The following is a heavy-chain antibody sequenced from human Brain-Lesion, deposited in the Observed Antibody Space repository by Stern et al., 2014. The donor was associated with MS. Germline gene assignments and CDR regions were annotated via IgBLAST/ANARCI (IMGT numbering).Heavy chain of an antibody. CDR1: GGSITSGRHH. V-gene: IGHV4-61*02. CDR2: IYHSGGT. J-gene: IGHJ4*02. CDR3: ARADYSFSGTPFDY. Sequence: QVQLQESGPGLVRPSQTLSLTRTVSGGSITSGRHHRTWIRQTAGKGLEATGRIYHSGGTKYNNSSESRGITRTDTPRKHCTQQMSCVTVADTAVYFCARADYSFSGTPFDYWGQGTLVAV. D-gene: IGHD3-10*01.